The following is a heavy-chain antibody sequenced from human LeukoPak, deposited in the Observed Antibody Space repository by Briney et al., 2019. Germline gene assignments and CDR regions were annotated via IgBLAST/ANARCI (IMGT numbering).Heavy chain of an antibody. CDR1: GFTFNTDT. CDR2: ISTSSSTI. CDR3: ARGYLYFDY. V-gene: IGHV3-48*02. D-gene: IGHD2-2*01. Sequence: GGSLRLSCAASGFTFNTDTMNWVRQAPGKGLEWVAYISTSSSTIYCADSVKGRFTIPRDNAKNSLYLQMHSLRDEDRAVYYCARGYLYFDYWGQGTLVTVSS. J-gene: IGHJ4*02.